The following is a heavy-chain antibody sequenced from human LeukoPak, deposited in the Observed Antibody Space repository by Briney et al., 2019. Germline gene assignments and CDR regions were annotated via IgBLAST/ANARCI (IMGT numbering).Heavy chain of an antibody. CDR3: ARVDPPAVETDY. D-gene: IGHD6-19*01. V-gene: IGHV1-2*02. CDR1: GYTFTGYY. Sequence: GASVKVSCKASGYTFTGYYMHWVRQAPGQGLEWMGWINPNSGGTNYAQKFQGRVTLTRDTSISTAYMELSRLRSDDTAVYYCARVDPPAVETDYWGQGTLVTVSS. J-gene: IGHJ4*02. CDR2: INPNSGGT.